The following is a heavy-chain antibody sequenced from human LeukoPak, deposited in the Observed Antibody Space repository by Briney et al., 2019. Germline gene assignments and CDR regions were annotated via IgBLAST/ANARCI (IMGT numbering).Heavy chain of an antibody. J-gene: IGHJ5*02. CDR1: GGSISSYY. Sequence: SETLSLTCTVSGGSISSYYWSWLRQPPGKGLEWIGYIYYSGSTNYNPSLKSRVTISVDTSKNQFSLKLSSVTAADTAVYYCARESRYSSANWFDPWGQGTLVTVSS. CDR2: IYYSGST. V-gene: IGHV4-59*01. CDR3: ARESRYSSANWFDP. D-gene: IGHD6-19*01.